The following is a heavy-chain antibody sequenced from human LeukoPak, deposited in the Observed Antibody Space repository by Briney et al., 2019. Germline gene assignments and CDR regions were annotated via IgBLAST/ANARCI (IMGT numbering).Heavy chain of an antibody. J-gene: IGHJ4*02. CDR1: GFIFIHYR. Sequence: GGSLRLSCGASGFIFIHYRVSWVRQAPGKGLEWVANINQDGTEKNYVDSVRGRFTISRDNAKNSLYLQMHSLRADDTAVYYCVREPYNGSYYVLDYWGLGTLVTVSS. V-gene: IGHV3-7*01. D-gene: IGHD1-26*01. CDR3: VREPYNGSYYVLDY. CDR2: INQDGTEK.